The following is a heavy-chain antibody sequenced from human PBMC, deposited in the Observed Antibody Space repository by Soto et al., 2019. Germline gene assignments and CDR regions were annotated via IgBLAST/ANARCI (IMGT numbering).Heavy chain of an antibody. D-gene: IGHD5-12*01. CDR2: ISYEGSNK. J-gene: IGHJ6*02. V-gene: IGHV3-30*18. Sequence: GGSLRLSCAASGFTFSSYGMHWVRQAPGKGLEWVAVISYEGSNKYYADSVKGRFTISRDNSKNTLYLQMNSLRAEDTAVYYCAKVISSGYDSPYYYYGMDVWGQGTTVTVSS. CDR1: GFTFSSYG. CDR3: AKVISSGYDSPYYYYGMDV.